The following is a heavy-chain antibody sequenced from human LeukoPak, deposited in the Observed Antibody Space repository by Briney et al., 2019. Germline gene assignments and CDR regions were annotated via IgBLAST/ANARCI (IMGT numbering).Heavy chain of an antibody. CDR1: SVPITSRLYL. D-gene: IGHD3-22*01. CDR2: VSYSGTT. Sequence: SETLSLTSSVSSVPITSRLYLWRGLRQPPGKGLEGIGSVSYSGTTHYNPSLKSRDTISINASRQQFSLRLSSVTAADTAVYYCAMHAYYFDTSDSYYYFDAWGQGTLVTVSS. CDR3: AMHAYYFDTSDSYYYFDA. J-gene: IGHJ4*02. V-gene: IGHV4-39*01.